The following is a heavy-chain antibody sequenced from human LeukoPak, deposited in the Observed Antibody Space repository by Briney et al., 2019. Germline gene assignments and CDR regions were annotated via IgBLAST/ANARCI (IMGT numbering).Heavy chain of an antibody. J-gene: IGHJ4*02. CDR3: ARHSYYYDSSGYHYYFDY. V-gene: IGHV4-39*01. D-gene: IGHD3-22*01. CDR2: IYYSESI. CDR1: GGSISSNSYY. Sequence: SETLSLTCTVSGGSISSNSYYWGWIRQPPGKGLEWIGNIYYSESIYYNPSLKSRVTISVDTSKNQFSLKLSSVTAADTAVYYCARHSYYYDSSGYHYYFDYWGQGTLVTVSS.